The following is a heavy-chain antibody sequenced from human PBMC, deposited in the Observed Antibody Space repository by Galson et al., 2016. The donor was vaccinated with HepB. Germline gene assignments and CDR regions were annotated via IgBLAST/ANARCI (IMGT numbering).Heavy chain of an antibody. CDR3: TTEAVAARFDH. V-gene: IGHV3-11*01. CDR1: GFTFSDSY. CDR2: ISSSGTTI. J-gene: IGHJ4*02. D-gene: IGHD6-19*01. Sequence: SLRLSCAASGFTFSDSYMTWIRQAPGKGLEWVSYISSSGTTIYYADSMKGRFTISRDNTRKALYLQMNSLRAEDSAVYYCTTEAVAARFDHWGQGTLVTVSS.